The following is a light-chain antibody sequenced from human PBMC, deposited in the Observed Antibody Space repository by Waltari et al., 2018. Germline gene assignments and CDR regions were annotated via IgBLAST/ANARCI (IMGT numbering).Light chain of an antibody. V-gene: IGKV4-1*01. CDR1: QSVLYSSNNKKY. CDR2: WAS. CDR3: QQYYTSPYT. J-gene: IGKJ2*01. Sequence: DIVMTQSPDSLAVSLGERATIHCQSSQSVLYSSNNKKYLAWYQQKPGQPPKLLIYWASTRESGVPDRFSGSGSGTDFTLSISSLQAEDVAVYYCQQYYTSPYTFGQGTKLEIK.